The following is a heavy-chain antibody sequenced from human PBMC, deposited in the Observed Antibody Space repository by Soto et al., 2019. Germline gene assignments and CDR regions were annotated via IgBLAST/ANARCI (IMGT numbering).Heavy chain of an antibody. CDR2: ISSSSSTI. V-gene: IGHV3-48*04. Sequence: GGSLRLSCAASGFTFSSYSMNWVRQAPGKWLEWVSYISSSSSTIYYADSVKGRFTISRDNAKNSLYLQMNSLRAEDTAVYYCARVEGGYCSSTSCYYFDYWGQGTLVTVSS. CDR3: ARVEGGYCSSTSCYYFDY. D-gene: IGHD2-2*01. J-gene: IGHJ4*02. CDR1: GFTFSSYS.